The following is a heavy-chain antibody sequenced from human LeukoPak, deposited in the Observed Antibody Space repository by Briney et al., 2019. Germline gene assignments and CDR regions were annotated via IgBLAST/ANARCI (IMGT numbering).Heavy chain of an antibody. V-gene: IGHV3-23*01. CDR1: GFTFRSHA. D-gene: IGHD2-21*01. J-gene: IGHJ4*01. CDR2: IYENGGTT. Sequence: GGSLRLSCVGSGFTFRSHAMSWVRQAPEKGLEFVSGIYENGGTTYYADSVKGRFSISRDNSKNTLYLQMDSLRGEDTAVYYCAKDFRIGYSAHFDYWGHGALVTVSS. CDR3: AKDFRIGYSAHFDY.